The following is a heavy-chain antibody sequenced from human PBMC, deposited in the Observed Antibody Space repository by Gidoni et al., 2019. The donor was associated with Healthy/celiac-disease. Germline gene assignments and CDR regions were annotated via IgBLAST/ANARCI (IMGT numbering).Heavy chain of an antibody. J-gene: IGHJ2*01. Sequence: QVQLLESGGGVVQPGRSLRLSCAASGFTFSSYGMHWVRQAPGKGLEWVAVISYDGSNKYYADSVKGRFTISRDNSKNTLYLQMNSLRAEDTAVYDCAKDGNSGRNPDWYFDLWGRGTLVTVSS. V-gene: IGHV3-30*18. CDR1: GFTFSSYG. CDR3: AKDGNSGRNPDWYFDL. D-gene: IGHD1-26*01. CDR2: ISYDGSNK.